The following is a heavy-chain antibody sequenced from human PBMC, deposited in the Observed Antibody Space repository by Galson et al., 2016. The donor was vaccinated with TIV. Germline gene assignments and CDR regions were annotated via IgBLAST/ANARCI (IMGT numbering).Heavy chain of an antibody. V-gene: IGHV1-3*01. CDR1: TFINYA. Sequence: TFINYAMYWVRQAPGQRLEWMGWINPGNGNTRYSETFRGRVTLTRDTSATTAYMELTSLTSDDTAVYYCANRGYSSWYSFEIWGQGTMVTVSS. J-gene: IGHJ3*02. D-gene: IGHD6-13*01. CDR2: INPGNGNT. CDR3: ANRGYSSWYSFEI.